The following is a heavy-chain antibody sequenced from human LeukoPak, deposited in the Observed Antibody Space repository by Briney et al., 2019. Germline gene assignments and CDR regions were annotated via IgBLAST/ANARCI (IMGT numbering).Heavy chain of an antibody. J-gene: IGHJ5*02. CDR3: ARAGGGDSNGDYYRFFDP. V-gene: IGHV4-34*01. CDR2: FHHSGIT. Sequence: SETLSLTCDVLGGSFSGYCWSWIRQPLGKGLEWIGDFHHSGITTYNPSLKSRVTISKDTSKNQFSLKMSFVTAADTAVYYCARAGGGDSNGDYYRFFDPWGQGTLVTVSS. CDR1: GGSFSGYC. D-gene: IGHD3-22*01.